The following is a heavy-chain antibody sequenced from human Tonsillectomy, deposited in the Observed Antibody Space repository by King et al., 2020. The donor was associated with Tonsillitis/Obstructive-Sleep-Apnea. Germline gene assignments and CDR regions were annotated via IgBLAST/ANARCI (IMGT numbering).Heavy chain of an antibody. J-gene: IGHJ6*03. Sequence: VQLQESGPGLVKPSETLSLTCTVSGGSISSYYWSWIRQPPGKGLEWIWYIYYSGSTNYNPSLMSRVTISVDTSKNQFSLKLSSVTAADTAVYYCARGFSYYYYYMDVWGKGTTVTVSS. V-gene: IGHV4-59*01. CDR3: ARGFSYYYYYMDV. D-gene: IGHD3-3*01. CDR1: GGSISSYY. CDR2: IYYSGST.